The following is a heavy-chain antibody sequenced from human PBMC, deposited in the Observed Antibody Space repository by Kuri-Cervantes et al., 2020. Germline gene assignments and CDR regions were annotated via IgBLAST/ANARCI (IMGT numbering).Heavy chain of an antibody. CDR1: GFTFSDYY. CDR3: AREGGDSYDSTGYYLGRVYYMDV. J-gene: IGHJ6*03. CDR2: ISSSSTI. V-gene: IGHV3-69-1*01. Sequence: GGSLRLPCAASGFTFSDYYMNWVRQAPGKGLEWVSSISSSSTIYYADSVKGRFTISRDNAENSLYLQMDSLRAEDTAVYYCAREGGDSYDSTGYYLGRVYYMDVWGKGTTVTVSS. D-gene: IGHD3-22*01.